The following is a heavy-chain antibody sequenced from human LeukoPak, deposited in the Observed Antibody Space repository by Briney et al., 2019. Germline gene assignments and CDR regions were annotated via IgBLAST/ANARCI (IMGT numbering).Heavy chain of an antibody. Sequence: GGSLRLSCAPSGFTFSNYAFHWVRQAPGKGLEWVSEIYSDGSTYYAASVKGRFSISRDNSKNTVYVQMNSLRAEDTAMYYCARELREHGVFDIWGQGTMVTVSS. J-gene: IGHJ3*02. CDR2: IYSDGST. CDR1: GFTFSNYA. V-gene: IGHV3-NL1*01. CDR3: ARELREHGVFDI. D-gene: IGHD1-26*01.